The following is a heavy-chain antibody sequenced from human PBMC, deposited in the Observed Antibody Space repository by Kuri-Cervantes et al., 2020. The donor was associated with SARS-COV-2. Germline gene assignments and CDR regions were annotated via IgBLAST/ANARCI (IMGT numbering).Heavy chain of an antibody. J-gene: IGHJ6*03. V-gene: IGHV3-33*08. CDR2: IWYDGKNE. D-gene: IGHD3-10*01. CDR3: ATGAANSYMDA. Sequence: GGSLRLSCGASGFSLTNYAIHWVRQAPGKGLEWVSVIWYDGKNEYYAGSVKGRFNISRDTSKNTVSLHMNSLRAEDTAMYYCATGAANSYMDAWGRGTTVTVSS. CDR1: GFSLTNYA.